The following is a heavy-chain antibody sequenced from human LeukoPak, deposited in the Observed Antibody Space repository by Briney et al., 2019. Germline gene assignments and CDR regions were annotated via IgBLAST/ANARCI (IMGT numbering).Heavy chain of an antibody. D-gene: IGHD1-26*01. CDR2: ISYDGGDK. V-gene: IGHV3-30*01. CDR1: GFTFRTYA. Sequence: GSLRLSCVASGFTFRTYAMHWVRQAPGKGLEWAAVISYDGGDKYHADSVKGRFTSSRDNSKNTLYLQMNSLRPEDTGVYYCARDASNSADYYFHSWGQGTLVIVSS. CDR3: ARDASNSADYYFHS. J-gene: IGHJ4*02.